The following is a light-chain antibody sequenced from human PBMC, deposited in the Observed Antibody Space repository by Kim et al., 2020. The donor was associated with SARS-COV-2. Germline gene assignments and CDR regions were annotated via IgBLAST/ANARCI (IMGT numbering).Light chain of an antibody. CDR1: RGSIASNY. Sequence: LTQPPSVSESPGKAITISCTRNRGSIASNYVQWYQQRPGSAPTTVISENNRRPSGVPDRFSGSIDSSSNSASLAISGLRTEDEADYYCQSFDTGNVVFGGGTQLTVL. J-gene: IGLJ2*01. CDR3: QSFDTGNVV. CDR2: ENN. V-gene: IGLV6-57*03.